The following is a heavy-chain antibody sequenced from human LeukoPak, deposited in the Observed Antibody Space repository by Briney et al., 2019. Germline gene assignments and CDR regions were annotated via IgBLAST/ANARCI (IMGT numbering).Heavy chain of an antibody. CDR1: GGSISGYY. Sequence: KSSETLSLTCTVSGGSISGYYWSWIRQPPGRGLEWIGYIHDSGSTSYNPFYNPSLSGSTNYNPSLKSRVTISVDTSKNQFSLKLSSVTAADTAVYYCARAVSRVYYDSSGYKFDYWGQGTLVTVSS. CDR2: IHDSGSTSYNPFYNPSLSGST. D-gene: IGHD3-22*01. V-gene: IGHV4-59*01. J-gene: IGHJ4*02. CDR3: ARAVSRVYYDSSGYKFDY.